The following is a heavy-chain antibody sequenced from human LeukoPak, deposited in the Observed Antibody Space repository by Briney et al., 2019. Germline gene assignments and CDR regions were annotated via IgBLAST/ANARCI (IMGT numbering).Heavy chain of an antibody. J-gene: IGHJ6*03. CDR3: ARVAGATPYYYYMDV. CDR2: IIPIFGTA. Sequence: SVKVSCKASGGTFSSYAISWVRQAPGQGLEWMGGIIPIFGTANYAQKFQGRVTITTDESTSTAYMELSNLRSEDTAVYYCARVAGATPYYYYMDVWGKGTTVTVSS. CDR1: GGTFSSYA. D-gene: IGHD3-10*01. V-gene: IGHV1-69*05.